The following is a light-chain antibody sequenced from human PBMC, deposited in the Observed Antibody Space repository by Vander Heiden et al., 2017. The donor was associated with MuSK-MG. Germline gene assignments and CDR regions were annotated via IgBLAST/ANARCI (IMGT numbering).Light chain of an antibody. CDR3: QQYWRSRT. CDR1: QSVTKW. V-gene: IGKV1-5*03. J-gene: IGKJ2*02. CDR2: ATS. Sequence: DIQMTQSPSTLSPCVGDRVIITCRASQSVTKWLAWYQQQPGTAPKLLIYATSSLESGVPSRFSGSGFGTDFTLTISSLQPDDLSTYHCQQYWRSRTFGQGTKVE.